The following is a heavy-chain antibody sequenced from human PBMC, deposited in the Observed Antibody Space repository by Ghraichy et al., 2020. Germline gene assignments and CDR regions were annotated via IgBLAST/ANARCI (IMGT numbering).Heavy chain of an antibody. CDR2: INHSGST. D-gene: IGHD3-10*01. J-gene: IGHJ5*02. V-gene: IGHV4-34*01. CDR1: GGSFSGYY. CDR3: ARGGKLPWFGDGGWFDP. Sequence: SETLSLTCAVYGGSFSGYYWSWIRQPPGKGLEWIGEINHSGSTNYNPSLKSRVTISVDTSKNQFSLKLSSVTAADTAVYYCARGGKLPWFGDGGWFDPWGQGTLVTVSS.